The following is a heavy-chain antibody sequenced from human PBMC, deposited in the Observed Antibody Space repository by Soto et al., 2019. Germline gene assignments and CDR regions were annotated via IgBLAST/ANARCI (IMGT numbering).Heavy chain of an antibody. CDR3: ASRGTRKSSG. J-gene: IGHJ3*01. CDR1: GFTFSYYW. Sequence: PGGSLRLSCVASGFTFSYYWMSWVRQAPGKGLEWVANINQDGGEKYYVDSVKGRFTISRDNAKNSVYLQMNSLRVEDTAVYYCASRGTRKSSGWGQGTMVTVSS. CDR2: INQDGGEK. V-gene: IGHV3-7*01. D-gene: IGHD3-10*01.